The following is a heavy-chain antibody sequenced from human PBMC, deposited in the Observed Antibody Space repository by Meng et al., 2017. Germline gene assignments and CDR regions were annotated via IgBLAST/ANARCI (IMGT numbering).Heavy chain of an antibody. J-gene: IGHJ4*02. CDR3: AHRPNVEMATYHFDY. D-gene: IGHD5-24*01. V-gene: IGHV2-5*02. CDR2: IYWDDDK. Sequence: QIPLKESGPTLVKPTQTLTLTCTFSGFSLSTSGVGVGWIRQPPGKALEWLALIYWDDDKRYSPSLKSRLTITKDTSKNQVVLTMTNMDPVDTATYYCAHRPNVEMATYHFDYWGQGTLVTVFS. CDR1: GFSLSTSGVG.